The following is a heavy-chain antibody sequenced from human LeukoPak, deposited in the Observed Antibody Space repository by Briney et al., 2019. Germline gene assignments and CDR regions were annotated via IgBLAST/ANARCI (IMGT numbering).Heavy chain of an antibody. CDR3: ARWRGYSSGWSGPFDD. CDR2: IDPNNGGT. J-gene: IGHJ4*02. D-gene: IGHD6-19*01. CDR1: GYTFTGYF. Sequence: ASVKVSCKASGYTFTGYFMHWVRQTPAQGLEWMGWIDPNNGGTNYAQKFQGRVTMTSDTSISTGYMELSRLTYDDTAFYYCARWRGYSSGWSGPFDDWGQGTLVTVSS. V-gene: IGHV1-2*02.